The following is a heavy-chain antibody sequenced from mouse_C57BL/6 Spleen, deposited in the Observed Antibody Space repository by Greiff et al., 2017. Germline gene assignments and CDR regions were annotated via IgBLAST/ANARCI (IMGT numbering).Heavy chain of an antibody. CDR3: ARGPKINDGDYRNAMDY. CDR2: IYPGDGDT. Sequence: QVQLQQSGAELVKPGASVKISCKASGYAFSSYWMNWVKQRPGKGLEWIGQIYPGDGDTNYNGKFKGKATLTADKSSSTAYMQLSSLTCEDSAVYACARGPKINDGDYRNAMDYWGQGTSVTVSS. D-gene: IGHD2-3*01. V-gene: IGHV1-80*01. J-gene: IGHJ4*01. CDR1: GYAFSSYW.